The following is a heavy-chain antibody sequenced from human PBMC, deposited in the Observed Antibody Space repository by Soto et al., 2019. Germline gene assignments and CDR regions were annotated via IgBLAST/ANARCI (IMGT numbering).Heavy chain of an antibody. CDR1: GFKFSNYA. CDR3: AKDRRAGGNSAFYFDF. D-gene: IGHD3-16*01. Sequence: PGGSLRLSCAASGFKFSNYAMSWVRQAPGKGLEWVSLISATGGGTYYADSVKGRFTISRDNSHNTLYLQVHSLTAEDTAVYYCAKDRRAGGNSAFYFDFWGQRAQVTVS. CDR2: ISATGGGT. V-gene: IGHV3-23*01. J-gene: IGHJ4*02.